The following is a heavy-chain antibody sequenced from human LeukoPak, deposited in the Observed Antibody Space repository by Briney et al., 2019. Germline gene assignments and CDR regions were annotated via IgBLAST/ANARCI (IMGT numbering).Heavy chain of an antibody. V-gene: IGHV1-69*06. D-gene: IGHD6-13*01. CDR3: ARDITSGYSSSWSLDY. Sequence: SVKVSCKASGGTFSSYAISWVRQAPGQGLEWMGGIIPIFGTANYAQKFQGRVTITADKSTSTAYMELSSLRSEDTAVYYCARDITSGYSSSWSLDYWGQGTLVTVSS. J-gene: IGHJ4*02. CDR2: IIPIFGTA. CDR1: GGTFSSYA.